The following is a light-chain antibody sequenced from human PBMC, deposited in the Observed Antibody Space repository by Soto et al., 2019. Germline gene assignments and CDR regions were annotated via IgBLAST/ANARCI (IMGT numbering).Light chain of an antibody. CDR2: DVT. CDR1: SSDVGDNNY. Sequence: LTQPASVSGSPGQSITISCTGTSSDVGDNNYVSWYQQHPGKAPKLMIYDVTHRPSGISNRFSGSKSGNTASLTISGLQAEDEADYYCSSYTSSSTLYVFGTGTKVTVL. J-gene: IGLJ1*01. CDR3: SSYTSSSTLYV. V-gene: IGLV2-14*01.